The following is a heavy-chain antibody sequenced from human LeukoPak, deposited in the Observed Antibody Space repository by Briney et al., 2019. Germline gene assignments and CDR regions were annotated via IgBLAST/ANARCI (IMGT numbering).Heavy chain of an antibody. V-gene: IGHV3-7*01. CDR1: GFTFSSYW. CDR3: ARENQLLGKPGAFDI. D-gene: IGHD2-2*01. CDR2: IKQDGSEK. J-gene: IGHJ3*02. Sequence: RTGGSLRLSCAASGFTFSSYWMSWVRQAPGKGLEWVANIKQDGSEKYYVDSVKGRFTISRDNAKNSLYLQMNSLRAEDTAVYYCARENQLLGKPGAFDIWGQGTMVTVSS.